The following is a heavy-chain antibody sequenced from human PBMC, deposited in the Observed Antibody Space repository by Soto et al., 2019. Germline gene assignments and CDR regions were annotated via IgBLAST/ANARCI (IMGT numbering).Heavy chain of an antibody. CDR3: ARMGGSSWYWEYFQH. D-gene: IGHD6-13*01. CDR2: IIPIFGTA. V-gene: IGHV1-69*01. J-gene: IGHJ1*01. Sequence: QVQLVQSGAEVKKPGSSVKVSCKASGGTFSSYAISWVRQAPGQGLEWRGGIIPIFGTANYAQKFQGRVTLTADESTSTAYMELSSLRSEDTAIYYGARMGGSSWYWEYFQHWGQGTLVTVSS. CDR1: GGTFSSYA.